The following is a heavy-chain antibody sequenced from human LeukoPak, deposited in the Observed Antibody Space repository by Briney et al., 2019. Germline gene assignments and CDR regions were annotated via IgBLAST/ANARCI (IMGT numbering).Heavy chain of an antibody. Sequence: PGVSLRLSCAASGFTFSSYSMNWVRQAPGKGLEWVSSISSSSSYIYYADSVKGRFTISRDSAKNSLYLQMNSLRAEDTAVYYCARDRGMLAAAFDIWGQGTMVTVSS. D-gene: IGHD6-13*01. CDR1: GFTFSSYS. J-gene: IGHJ3*02. CDR2: ISSSSSYI. CDR3: ARDRGMLAAAFDI. V-gene: IGHV3-21*01.